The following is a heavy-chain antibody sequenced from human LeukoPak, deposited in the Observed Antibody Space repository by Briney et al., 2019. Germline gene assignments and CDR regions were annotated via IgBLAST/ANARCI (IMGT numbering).Heavy chain of an antibody. Sequence: ASVKVSCKAAGYTFTSYYMDWVRQAPGQGLEWMGIINPSGGSTSYAQKFQGRVTMTRDTSTSKVYMELTSLRSEDTAVYYCARDEGGYSYPVPFDYWGQGTLVTVSS. CDR3: ARDEGGYSYPVPFDY. V-gene: IGHV1-46*01. J-gene: IGHJ4*02. CDR1: GYTFTSYY. CDR2: INPSGGST. D-gene: IGHD5-18*01.